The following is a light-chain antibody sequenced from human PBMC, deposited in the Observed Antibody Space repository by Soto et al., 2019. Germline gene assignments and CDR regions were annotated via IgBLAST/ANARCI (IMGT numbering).Light chain of an antibody. Sequence: EIVLTQSPATLSLSPGDRATLSCGASQSVRSSYVAWYQQKAGLAPRLLIYDGSNRASGIPDRFSGSGSGTDFTLTIGRLEPEDFAVYYCQQYDNSAPLSFGGGTKVEMK. V-gene: IGKV3D-20*01. CDR2: DGS. J-gene: IGKJ4*01. CDR1: QSVRSSY. CDR3: QQYDNSAPLS.